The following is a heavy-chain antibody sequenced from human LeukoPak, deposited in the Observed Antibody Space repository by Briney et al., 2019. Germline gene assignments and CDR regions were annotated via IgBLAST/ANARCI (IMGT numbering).Heavy chain of an antibody. CDR1: GFTFDDYG. D-gene: IGHD6-6*01. CDR3: ARATGSSEFDY. Sequence: GSLRLSCAASGFTFDDYGMSWVRQAPGKGLEWVSGINWNGGSTGYADSVKGRFTISRDNAKNSLYLQMNSLRAGDTAVYYCARATGSSEFDYWGQGTLVTVSS. V-gene: IGHV3-20*04. J-gene: IGHJ4*02. CDR2: INWNGGST.